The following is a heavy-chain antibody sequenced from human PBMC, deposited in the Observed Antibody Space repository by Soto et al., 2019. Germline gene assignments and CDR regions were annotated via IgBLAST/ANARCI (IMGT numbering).Heavy chain of an antibody. J-gene: IGHJ4*02. D-gene: IGHD2-8*01. Sequence: GGSLRLSCAAYGFTFRSYSMNWVRQAPGKGLEWVSYISSSSTIYYADSVKGRFTISRDNAKNSLFLQMNSLRAEDTAVYYCVMGYYFDYWGQGTLVTVSS. CDR2: ISSSSTI. V-gene: IGHV3-48*01. CDR1: GFTFRSYS. CDR3: VMGYYFDY.